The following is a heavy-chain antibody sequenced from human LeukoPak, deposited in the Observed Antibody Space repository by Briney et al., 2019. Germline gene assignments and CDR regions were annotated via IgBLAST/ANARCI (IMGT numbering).Heavy chain of an antibody. V-gene: IGHV1-46*01. CDR3: ARAYNWNDVGGAFDI. CDR2: INPSGGST. D-gene: IGHD1-20*01. CDR1: GYTFTSYY. Sequence: ASVKVSCKASGYTFTSYYMHWVRQAPGQGLEWMGIINPSGGSTSYAQKFQGRVTMTRDMSTSTVYMELSGLRSEDTAVYYCARAYNWNDVGGAFDIWGQGTMVTVSS. J-gene: IGHJ3*02.